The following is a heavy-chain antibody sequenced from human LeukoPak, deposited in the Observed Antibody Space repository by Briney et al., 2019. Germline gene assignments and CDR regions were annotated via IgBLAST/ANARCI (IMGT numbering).Heavy chain of an antibody. V-gene: IGHV3-7*05. Sequence: GGSLRLSCADSGFLFSNSWMAWVRQAPGRGLEWLANINQDGSAKTCVDSVKGRFTISRDNAKNSLYLQMNSLRAEDTAMYYCARDSGYNPFDYWGQGTLVTVSS. CDR2: INQDGSAK. CDR3: ARDSGYNPFDY. D-gene: IGHD5-12*01. J-gene: IGHJ4*02. CDR1: GFLFSNSW.